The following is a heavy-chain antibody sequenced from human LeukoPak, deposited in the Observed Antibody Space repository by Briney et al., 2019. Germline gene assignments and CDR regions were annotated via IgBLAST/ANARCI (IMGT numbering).Heavy chain of an antibody. V-gene: IGHV1-58*01. CDR2: IVVGSGNT. J-gene: IGHJ6*04. D-gene: IGHD2-2*01. CDR1: GFTFTSSA. CDR3: AAAVVPAAVYYYYGMDV. Sequence: SVKVSCKASGFTFTSSAVQWVRQARGQRLEWIGWIVVGSGNTNYAQKFQERVTITRDMSTSTAYMELSSLRSEDTAVYYCAAAVVPAAVYYYYGMDVWGKGTMVTVSS.